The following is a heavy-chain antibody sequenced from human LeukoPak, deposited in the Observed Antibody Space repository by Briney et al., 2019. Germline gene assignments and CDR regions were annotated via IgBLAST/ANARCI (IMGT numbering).Heavy chain of an antibody. CDR1: GFTFSSYS. D-gene: IGHD1-20*01. CDR2: ITSSSSYI. CDR3: ARVITHFNWFNP. Sequence: PGGSLRLSCAASGFTFSSYSMDWVRQAPGKGLEWVSSITSSSSYIYYADSVKGRFTISRDNAKNSPYLQMNSLRAEDTAVYYCARVITHFNWFNPWGQGTLVTVSS. V-gene: IGHV3-21*01. J-gene: IGHJ5*02.